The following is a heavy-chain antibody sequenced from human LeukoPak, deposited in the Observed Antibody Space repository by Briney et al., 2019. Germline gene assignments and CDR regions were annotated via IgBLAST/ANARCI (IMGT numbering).Heavy chain of an antibody. CDR2: INHSGST. V-gene: IGHV4-34*01. J-gene: IGHJ4*02. CDR3: ASSPHQWELLYGYFDY. CDR1: GGSFSGYY. D-gene: IGHD1-26*01. Sequence: SETLSLTCAVYGGSFSGYYWSWIRQPPGKGLEWIGEINHSGSTNYNPSLKSRVTISVDTSKNQFSLKLSSVTAADTAVYYCASSPHQWELLYGYFDYWGQGTLVTVSS.